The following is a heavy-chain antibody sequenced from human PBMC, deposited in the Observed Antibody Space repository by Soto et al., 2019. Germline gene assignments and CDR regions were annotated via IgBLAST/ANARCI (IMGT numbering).Heavy chain of an antibody. CDR3: AIGGGGAYGIYYYYGMDV. V-gene: IGHV1-2*02. CDR2: INPNSGGT. Sequence: QVQLVQSGAEVKKPGASVKVSCMASGYTFTGYFMHWVRQAPGQGLEWMGWINPNSGGTSYAQKFQGRVTMTRDTSISTAYMELTRLRSDDTAVYYCAIGGGGAYGIYYYYGMDVWGQGTTVTVSS. J-gene: IGHJ6*02. D-gene: IGHD3-16*01. CDR1: GYTFTGYF.